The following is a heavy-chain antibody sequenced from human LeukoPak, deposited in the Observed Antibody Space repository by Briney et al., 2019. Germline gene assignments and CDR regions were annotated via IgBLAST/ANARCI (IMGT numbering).Heavy chain of an antibody. D-gene: IGHD4-17*01. CDR3: ATRGYYGVNDY. V-gene: IGHV4-39*01. Sequence: SETLSLTCTVSSGSISSTSYYWTWIRQPPGKGLEWIGSIHYSGRSYYNPSLKSRVTISVDTSKSQFSLKLRSVIAADTAIYYCATRGYYGVNDYWGQGTLVTVSS. CDR1: SGSISSTSYY. CDR2: IHYSGRS. J-gene: IGHJ4*02.